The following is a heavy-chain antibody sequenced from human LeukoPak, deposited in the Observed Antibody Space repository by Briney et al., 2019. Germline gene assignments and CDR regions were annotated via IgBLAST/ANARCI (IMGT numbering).Heavy chain of an antibody. CDR1: GFTFSGST. J-gene: IGHJ6*02. Sequence: GALRLSCAASGFTFSGSTMHGVRQASGKGLEWVGRIRSKANSYATAYAASVKGRFTISRDDSKNTAYLQMNSLRAEDTAVYYCAKENGELSFYYGMDVWGQGTTVTVSS. V-gene: IGHV3-73*01. CDR2: IRSKANSYAT. D-gene: IGHD3-16*02. CDR3: AKENGELSFYYGMDV.